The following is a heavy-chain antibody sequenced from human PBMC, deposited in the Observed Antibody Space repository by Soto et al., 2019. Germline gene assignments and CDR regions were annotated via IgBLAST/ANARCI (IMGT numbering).Heavy chain of an antibody. CDR3: AREVMTSVTRGWFDP. J-gene: IGHJ5*02. V-gene: IGHV4-31*03. D-gene: IGHD4-17*01. CDR2: VYSGDIT. Sequence: QVQLQESGPGLVKPSQTLSLTCTVSGGSLNSGGYFWSWIRQVPGKGLEWIGYVYSGDITYYNPSLQIRVTISLDTSKAQFSLSLTSVTAADTAMYFCAREVMTSVTRGWFDPWGQGIRVTVSS. CDR1: GGSLNSGGYF.